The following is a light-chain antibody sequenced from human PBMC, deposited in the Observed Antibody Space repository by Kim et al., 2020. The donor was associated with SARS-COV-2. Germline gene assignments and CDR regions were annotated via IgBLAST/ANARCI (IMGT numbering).Light chain of an antibody. V-gene: IGKV3-15*01. Sequence: VTPGERATLSFRASQSVSSNLAWYQQKAGQAPRLLIYGASTRATGITSSYSGSGSGTEFTLTISSLQSEDFAVYSCQQYNNWPYTFGQGTKLEI. CDR1: QSVSSN. J-gene: IGKJ2*01. CDR3: QQYNNWPYT. CDR2: GAS.